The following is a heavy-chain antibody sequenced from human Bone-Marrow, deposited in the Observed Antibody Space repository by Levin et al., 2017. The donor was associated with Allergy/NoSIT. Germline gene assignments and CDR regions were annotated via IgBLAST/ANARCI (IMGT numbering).Heavy chain of an antibody. CDR3: AGNLIMYCTGGNCYALDV. CDR2: IYYDGSA. V-gene: IGHV4-61*01. J-gene: IGHJ6*02. CDR1: GGSINSDNYY. Sequence: SETLSLTCTVSGGSINSDNYYWSWMRQAPGKPMEWIGYIYYDGSANYNPTLRSRVTMSVDTPRNQFSLKLTSVTVADTAFYFCAGNLIMYCTGGNCYALDVWGQGTAVTVSS. D-gene: IGHD2-15*01.